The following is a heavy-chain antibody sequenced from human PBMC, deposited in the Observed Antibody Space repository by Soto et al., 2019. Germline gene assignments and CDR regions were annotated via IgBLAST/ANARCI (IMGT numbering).Heavy chain of an antibody. Sequence: SVKVSCKASGGTFSSYAISWVRQAPGQGLEWMGGISPIFGTANYAQKFQGRVTITADESTSTAYMELSSLRSEDTAVYYCARGKRSGYSYGRPLDYYGMDVGGQGTTVTVSS. D-gene: IGHD5-18*01. CDR2: ISPIFGTA. V-gene: IGHV1-69*13. J-gene: IGHJ6*02. CDR1: GGTFSSYA. CDR3: ARGKRSGYSYGRPLDYYGMDV.